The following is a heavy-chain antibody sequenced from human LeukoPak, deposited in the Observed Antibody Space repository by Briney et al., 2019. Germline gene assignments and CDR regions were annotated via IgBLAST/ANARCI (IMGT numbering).Heavy chain of an antibody. V-gene: IGHV4-59*08. CDR2: IYYSGST. Sequence: PSETLSLTCTLSGGSISTYYWSWIRQPPGKGLEWIGYIYYSGSTNYNPSLKSRVTISVDTSKNQFSLKLSSVTAADTTVYYCARHPGISWYFDLWGRGTLVTVSS. CDR3: ARHPGISWYFDL. J-gene: IGHJ2*01. D-gene: IGHD3-3*02. CDR1: GGSISTYY.